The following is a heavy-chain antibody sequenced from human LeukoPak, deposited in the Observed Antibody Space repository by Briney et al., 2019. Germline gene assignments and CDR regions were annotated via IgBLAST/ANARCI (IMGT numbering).Heavy chain of an antibody. CDR3: AKKGYYDGSGYYMYYFDH. J-gene: IGHJ4*02. V-gene: IGHV3-23*01. D-gene: IGHD3-22*01. CDR1: GFTLSSYG. Sequence: GGSLRLSCAASGFTLSSYGMSWVRQAPGKGLEWVSAISGSGGTAYYADSVKGRFTISRDNSKNTLYLQMNSLRAEDTAVYYCAKKGYYDGSGYYMYYFDHWGQGTLVTVSS. CDR2: ISGSGGTA.